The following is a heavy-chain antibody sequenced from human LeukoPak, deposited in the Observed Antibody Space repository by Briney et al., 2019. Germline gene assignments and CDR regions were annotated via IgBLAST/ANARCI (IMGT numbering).Heavy chain of an antibody. J-gene: IGHJ4*02. CDR1: GFTFSSYG. CDR2: ISYDGSNK. V-gene: IGHV3-30*18. D-gene: IGHD3-10*01. Sequence: GGSLRLSCAASGFTFSSYGMHWVRQAPGKGLEWVAVISYDGSNKYYADSVKGRFTISRDNSKNTLYLQMNSLRAEDTAVYYCAKDLNPLRAPWFGELLLDYWGQGTLVTVSS. CDR3: AKDLNPLRAPWFGELLLDY.